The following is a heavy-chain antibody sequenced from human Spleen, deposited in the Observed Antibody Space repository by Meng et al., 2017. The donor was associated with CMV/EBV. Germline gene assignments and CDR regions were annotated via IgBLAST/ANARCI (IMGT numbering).Heavy chain of an antibody. CDR3: ASHDFWSGNRDY. V-gene: IGHV3-30*02. J-gene: IGHJ4*02. CDR2: IRYDGSNK. CDR1: GFTFSSYG. Sequence: GESLKISCAASGFTFSSYGMHWVRQAPGKGLEWVAFIRYDGSNKYYADSVKGRFTISRDNSKNTLYLQMNSLRTEDTAVYYCASHDFWSGNRDYWGQGALVTVSS. D-gene: IGHD3-3*01.